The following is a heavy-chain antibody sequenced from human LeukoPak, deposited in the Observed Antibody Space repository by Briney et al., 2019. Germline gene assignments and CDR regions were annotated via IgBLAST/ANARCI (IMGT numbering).Heavy chain of an antibody. Sequence: GGSLRLSCAASGFTFSSYWMHWVRQAPGKGLVWVSRINSDGSSTNYADSVKGRFTISRDNSKNTLYLQMNSLRAEDTAVYYCAKVAGPYCSGGSCPHFDYWGQGTLVTVSS. CDR1: GFTFSSYW. D-gene: IGHD2-15*01. CDR3: AKVAGPYCSGGSCPHFDY. CDR2: INSDGSST. V-gene: IGHV3-74*01. J-gene: IGHJ4*02.